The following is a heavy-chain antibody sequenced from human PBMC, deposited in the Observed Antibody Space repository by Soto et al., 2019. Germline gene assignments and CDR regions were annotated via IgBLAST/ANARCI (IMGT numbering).Heavy chain of an antibody. CDR3: GRVPRYSFPTSDSLDQ. Sequence: QVHLVQSGTEVRKPGSSVTVSCKVSGGTFSTYTISWVRQAPGQGLQWMGGITPILRETTYAQNFQDRVFITADISATTAYMELSDLTSEDTAMYYCGRVPRYSFPTSDSLDQWGQGTRVTVSS. CDR2: ITPILRET. CDR1: GGTFSTYT. V-gene: IGHV1-69*06. D-gene: IGHD5-18*01. J-gene: IGHJ4*02.